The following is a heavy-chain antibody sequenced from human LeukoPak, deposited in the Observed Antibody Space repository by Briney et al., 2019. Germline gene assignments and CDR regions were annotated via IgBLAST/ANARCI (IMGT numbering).Heavy chain of an antibody. J-gene: IGHJ4*02. CDR3: AREPPHYDSSGFPDD. Sequence: GGSLRLSCAASGFTFSSYWMSWVRQALGKGLEWVANIKQDGSEKYYVDSVKGRFTISRDNAKNSLYLQMNSLRAEDTAVYYCAREPPHYDSSGFPDDWGQGTLVTVSS. V-gene: IGHV3-7*01. D-gene: IGHD3-22*01. CDR2: IKQDGSEK. CDR1: GFTFSSYW.